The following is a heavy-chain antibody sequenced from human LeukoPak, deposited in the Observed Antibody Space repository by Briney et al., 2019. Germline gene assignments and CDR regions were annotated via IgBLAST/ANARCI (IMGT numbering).Heavy chain of an antibody. J-gene: IGHJ6*03. CDR1: GGSFSGYY. V-gene: IGHV4-34*01. D-gene: IGHD6-19*01. CDR3: ARGIAVAVDYYYYYMDV. Sequence: PSETLSLTCVVYGGSFSGYYWSCIRQAPGRGLECIGEISHGGITKYNPPLTSRVTISVDSSKKQLSLNLTSVTAADTAVYYCARGIAVAVDYYYYYMDVWGKGTTVTVSS. CDR2: ISHGGIT.